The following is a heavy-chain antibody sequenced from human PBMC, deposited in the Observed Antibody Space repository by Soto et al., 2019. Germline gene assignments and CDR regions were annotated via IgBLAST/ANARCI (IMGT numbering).Heavy chain of an antibody. V-gene: IGHV4-61*01. CDR2: IFFTGSA. Sequence: NPSETLSLTCTVSGGSVSTGSYDWSWIRQPPGKGLEWIGKIFFTGSAHYNPSLRNRVTMSVDTSKDQFSLTLTSVTAADTAVYYCPSDGHVMDLWSQVTTVTVSS. CDR3: PSDGHVMDL. J-gene: IGHJ6*02. CDR1: GGSVSTGSYD.